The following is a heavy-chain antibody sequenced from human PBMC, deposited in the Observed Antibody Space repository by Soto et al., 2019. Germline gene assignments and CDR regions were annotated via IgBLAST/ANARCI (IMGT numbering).Heavy chain of an antibody. Sequence: EVQLVESGGGLVQPGGSLRLSCAASGFTFSGRSMHWVRQAPGKGLVWVSGIDNAGTDSTYADSVKGRFTSSRDNAKNTLYQQMNSLRVEVTAVYYCARGWFGPDVWGKGTTVTVSS. V-gene: IGHV3-74*01. CDR2: IDNAGTDS. CDR3: ARGWFGPDV. J-gene: IGHJ6*04. D-gene: IGHD3-10*01. CDR1: GFTFSGRS.